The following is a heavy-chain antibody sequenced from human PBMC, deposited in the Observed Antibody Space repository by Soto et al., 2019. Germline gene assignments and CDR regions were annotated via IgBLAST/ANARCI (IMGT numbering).Heavy chain of an antibody. V-gene: IGHV4-4*07. J-gene: IGHJ4*02. CDR3: ARESVWGTSRFDS. CDR1: GDSLSTYY. D-gene: IGHD3-16*01. Sequence: QVQLQESGPGLVRPSETLSLTCTVSGDSLSTYYWSWIRQPAGERLEWIGRIHDTGRTNYNPSLTSRVTMSVDPSKNQFAPRVYSGTAAGTAVYYGARESVWGTSRFDSWGPGTLVTVSS. CDR2: IHDTGRT.